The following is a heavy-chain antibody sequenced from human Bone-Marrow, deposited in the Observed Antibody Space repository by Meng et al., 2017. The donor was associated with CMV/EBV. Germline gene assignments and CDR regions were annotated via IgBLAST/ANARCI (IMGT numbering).Heavy chain of an antibody. J-gene: IGHJ5*02. V-gene: IGHV4-30-4*08. D-gene: IGHD2-2*01. CDR2: IYYSGST. Sequence: SETLSLTCTVSGGSISSGDFYWSWIRQPPGKGLEWIGYIYYSGSTYYNPSPKSRVTISVDTSKNQFSLKLSSVTAADTAVYYCARDRGRYQLATENWFDPWGQGTLVTVSS. CDR1: GGSISSGDFY. CDR3: ARDRGRYQLATENWFDP.